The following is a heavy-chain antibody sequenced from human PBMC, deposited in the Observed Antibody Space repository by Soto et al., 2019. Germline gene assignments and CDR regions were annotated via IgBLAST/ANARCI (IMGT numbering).Heavy chain of an antibody. CDR3: ARDRLVPYGYGMDV. CDR2: IWFDGSKK. Sequence: QMQLVESGGGVVQPGRSLRLSCAASGFTFRSYGIHWVRQAPGKGLEWVAVIWFDGSKKYYVDSVKGRFAVSRDNSKNTLYLQMNSLRVEETAVYYCARDRLVPYGYGMDVWGQGTTVTVSS. V-gene: IGHV3-33*01. J-gene: IGHJ6*02. D-gene: IGHD2-2*01. CDR1: GFTFRSYG.